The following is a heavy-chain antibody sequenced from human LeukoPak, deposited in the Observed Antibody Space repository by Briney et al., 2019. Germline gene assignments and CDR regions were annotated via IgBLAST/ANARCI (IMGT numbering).Heavy chain of an antibody. CDR2: IYYSGST. Sequence: SETLSLTCTVSGGSISSYYWSWIRQPPGKGLEWIGYIYYSGSTNYNPSLKSRVTISVDTSKNQFSLKLSSVTAADTAVYYCAREEYSGSYYFDYWGQGTLVTVSS. D-gene: IGHD1-26*01. CDR1: GGSISSYY. CDR3: AREEYSGSYYFDY. V-gene: IGHV4-59*01. J-gene: IGHJ4*02.